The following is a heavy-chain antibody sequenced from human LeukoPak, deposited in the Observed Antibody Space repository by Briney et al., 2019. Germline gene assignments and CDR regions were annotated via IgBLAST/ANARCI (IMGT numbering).Heavy chain of an antibody. J-gene: IGHJ5*02. CDR3: ARHKADTIFGPFDP. CDR1: GYSFTSYW. V-gene: IGHV5-51*01. Sequence: RGESLKISCKGSGYSFTSYWIGWVRQMPGKGLEWMGIVDPGDSDTRYSPSFQGQVTISADKSISTAYLQWSSLKASDTAMYYCARHKADTIFGPFDPWGQGTLVTVSS. D-gene: IGHD3-3*01. CDR2: VDPGDSDT.